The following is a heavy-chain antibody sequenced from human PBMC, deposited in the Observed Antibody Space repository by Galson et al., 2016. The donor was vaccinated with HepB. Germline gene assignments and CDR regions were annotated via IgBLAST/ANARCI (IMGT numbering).Heavy chain of an antibody. Sequence: PALVKPTQTLTLTCTFSGFSLTTSGVGVAWIRQSPGKALEWLAVIFWDDSKRYNPSLKSRLTITKDTSKDQVVLTMTNMDPVDTGTYYCVPQGDPHLGAFDIWGQGTMVPVSS. V-gene: IGHV2-5*04. J-gene: IGHJ3*02. CDR3: VPQGDPHLGAFDI. CDR1: GFSLTTSGVG. CDR2: IFWDDSK. D-gene: IGHD3-16*01.